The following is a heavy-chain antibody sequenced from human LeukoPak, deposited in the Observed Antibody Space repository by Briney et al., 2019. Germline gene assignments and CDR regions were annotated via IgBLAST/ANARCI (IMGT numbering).Heavy chain of an antibody. D-gene: IGHD5-12*01. CDR3: ARLATNDGLDI. Sequence: SQTLSLTCALSGDSVSGKSAAWGWIRQSPSRGLEWLGRTFYRSRWNTDYAVSVRSRLTVKPDTSKNQFSLQLNSVTPEDTAVYYCARLATNDGLDIWGQGTMVTVSS. CDR1: GDSVSGKSAA. V-gene: IGHV6-1*01. J-gene: IGHJ3*02. CDR2: TFYRSRWNT.